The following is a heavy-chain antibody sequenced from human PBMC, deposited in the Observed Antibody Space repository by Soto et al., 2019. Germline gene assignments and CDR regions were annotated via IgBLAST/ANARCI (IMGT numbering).Heavy chain of an antibody. CDR1: GGSMSSGDYY. CDR2: IYDSGST. CDR3: ARGSPGDYYHGMDV. Sequence: QVQLQESGPGLMKPSQTLSLICKVSGGSMSSGDYYWSWIRQPPGRGLEWIGNIYDSGSTYYSPSLKSRVTISVDTSRNQFSLKLRSVTAADTAVYYCARGSPGDYYHGMDVWGQGTTVTVSS. V-gene: IGHV4-30-4*01. J-gene: IGHJ6*02.